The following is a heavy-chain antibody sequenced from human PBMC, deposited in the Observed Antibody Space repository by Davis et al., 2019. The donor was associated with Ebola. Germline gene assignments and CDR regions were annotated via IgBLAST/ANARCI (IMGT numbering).Heavy chain of an antibody. J-gene: IGHJ6*02. CDR1: GFTFSSYS. CDR3: ARDRPAGVVILNHYYYGMDV. V-gene: IGHV3-21*01. CDR2: ISSSSSYI. D-gene: IGHD3-3*01. Sequence: PGGSLRLSCAASGFTFSSYSMNWVRQAPGKGLEWVSSISSSSSYIYYADSVKGRFTISRDNAKNSLYLQMNSLRAEDTAVYYCARDRPAGVVILNHYYYGMDVWGQGTTVTVSS.